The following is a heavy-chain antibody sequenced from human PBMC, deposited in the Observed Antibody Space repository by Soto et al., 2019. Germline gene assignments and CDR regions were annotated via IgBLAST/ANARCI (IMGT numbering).Heavy chain of an antibody. CDR3: AKGDCSGGRCYRGFDY. Sequence: EVQVLESGGGLVQPGGSLRLSCVGSGFTFSSYDMSWVRQAPGKGLEWVSGVSASGSITSYADSAKGRFTISRDNAKNGMYLQMNSLRAEDTAVYYCAKGDCSGGRCYRGFDYWGQGTLVTVSS. D-gene: IGHD2-15*01. CDR1: GFTFSSYD. V-gene: IGHV3-23*01. CDR2: VSASGSIT. J-gene: IGHJ4*02.